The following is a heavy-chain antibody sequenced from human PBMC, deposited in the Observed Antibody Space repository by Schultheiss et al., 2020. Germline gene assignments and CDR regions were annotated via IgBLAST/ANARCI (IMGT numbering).Heavy chain of an antibody. V-gene: IGHV3-15*07. CDR1: GFTFSSYG. J-gene: IGHJ6*04. CDR2: IKSKTDGGTT. Sequence: GGSLRLSCAASGFTFSSYGMHWVRQAPGKGLEWVGRIKSKTDGGTTDYAAPVKGRFTISRDDSKNTLYLQMNSLKTEDTAVYYCTMETTRWYYYYGMDVWGKGTTVTVSS. CDR3: TMETTRWYYYYGMDV. D-gene: IGHD4-17*01.